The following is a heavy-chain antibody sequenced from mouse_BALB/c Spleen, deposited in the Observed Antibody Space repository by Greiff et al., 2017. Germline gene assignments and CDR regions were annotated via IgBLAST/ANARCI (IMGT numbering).Heavy chain of an antibody. CDR2: IDPENGNT. CDR3: ARSGGTGFAY. Sequence: EVMLVESGAELVRPGALVKLSCKASGFNIKDYYMHWVKQRPEQGLEWIGWIDPENGNTIYDPKFQGKASITADTSSNTAYLQLSSLTSEDTAVYYCARSGGTGFAYWGQGTLVTVSA. D-gene: IGHD3-3*01. V-gene: IGHV14-1*02. CDR1: GFNIKDYY. J-gene: IGHJ3*01.